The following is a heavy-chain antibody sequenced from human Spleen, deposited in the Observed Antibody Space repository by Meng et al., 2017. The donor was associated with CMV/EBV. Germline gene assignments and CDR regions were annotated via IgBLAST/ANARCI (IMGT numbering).Heavy chain of an antibody. CDR1: GYTFTSYY. D-gene: IGHD3-9*01. V-gene: IGHV1-69*10. CDR3: ASARGARDTPDYDTLTGDYYHYYGMDV. Sequence: SVKVSCKASGYTFTSYYMHWVRQAPGQGLEWMGGIIPMFDIANYAQKFQGRVTITADTSTSTAYMELSSLRSEDTAMYYCASARGARDTPDYDTLTGDYYHYYGMDVWGQGTTVTVSS. J-gene: IGHJ6*02. CDR2: IIPMFDIA.